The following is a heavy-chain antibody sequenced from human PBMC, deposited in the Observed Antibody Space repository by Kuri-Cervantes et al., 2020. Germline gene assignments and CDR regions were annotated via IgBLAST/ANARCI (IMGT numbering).Heavy chain of an antibody. D-gene: IGHD3-16*01. J-gene: IGHJ4*02. Sequence: GESLKISCAAPGFTFSSYGMHWVRQAPGKGLEWVAVIWYDGGNKYYADSVKGRFTISRDNAKNSLYLQMNSLRADDTAVYFCAGSRSGLFWGQGTLVTVSS. V-gene: IGHV3-33*03. CDR3: AGSRSGLF. CDR1: GFTFSSYG. CDR2: IWYDGGNK.